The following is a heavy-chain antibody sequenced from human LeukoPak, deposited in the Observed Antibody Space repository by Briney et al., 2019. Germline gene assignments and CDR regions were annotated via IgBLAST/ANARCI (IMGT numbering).Heavy chain of an antibody. D-gene: IGHD1-26*01. CDR2: IYYSGTT. V-gene: IGHV4-61*01. J-gene: IGHJ4*02. CDR1: GGSVSSDIYH. Sequence: SETPSLTCIVSGGSVSSDIYHWSWIRQPPGKGLEWIGYIYYSGTTNYNPSLKSRVTISIDTSRNQFSLKLSSVTAADTAVYYCARGFGGATTSFDYWGQGTLVTVSS. CDR3: ARGFGGATTSFDY.